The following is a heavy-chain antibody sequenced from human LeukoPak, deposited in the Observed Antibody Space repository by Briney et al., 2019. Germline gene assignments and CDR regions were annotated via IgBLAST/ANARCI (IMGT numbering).Heavy chain of an antibody. CDR3: ARKLIVSNAWYYFDY. D-gene: IGHD3-22*01. CDR2: IYYSGST. J-gene: IGHJ4*02. Sequence: SETLSLTCTVSGGSISSYYWSWIRQPPGKGLEWIGYIYYSGSTNYNPSLKSRVTISVDTSKNQFSLKLSSVTAADTAVYYCARKLIVSNAWYYFDYWGRGTLVTVSS. CDR1: GGSISSYY. V-gene: IGHV4-59*12.